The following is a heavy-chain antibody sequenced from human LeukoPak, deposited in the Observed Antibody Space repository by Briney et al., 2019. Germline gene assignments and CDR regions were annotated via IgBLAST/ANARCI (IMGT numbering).Heavy chain of an antibody. D-gene: IGHD3-16*01. CDR1: GGSISSSNW. CDR3: AKMGDYYFDY. V-gene: IGHV4-4*02. CDR2: IYHSGST. Sequence: PSGTLSLTCAVSGGSISSSNWWSWVRQTPGKGLEWIGKIYHSGSTNYNPSLKSRVTLSVDKSNNQFSLKLSSVTAADTAVYSCAKMGDYYFDYWGQGTLVTVSS. J-gene: IGHJ4*02.